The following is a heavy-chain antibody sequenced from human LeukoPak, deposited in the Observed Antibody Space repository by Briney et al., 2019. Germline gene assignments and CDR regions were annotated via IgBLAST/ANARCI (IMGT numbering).Heavy chain of an antibody. J-gene: IGHJ4*02. CDR1: GFTFSNSA. V-gene: IGHV1-58*01. CDR2: IVVGSGNT. CDR3: AVDVIYESD. D-gene: IGHD2/OR15-2a*01. Sequence: VASVKVSCKASGFTFSNSAVQWVRQARGQRLEWIGWIVVGSGNTNYAQKFQERVTITRDMSTSTAYMELSSLRSEDTAVYYCAVDVIYESDWGQGTLVTVSS.